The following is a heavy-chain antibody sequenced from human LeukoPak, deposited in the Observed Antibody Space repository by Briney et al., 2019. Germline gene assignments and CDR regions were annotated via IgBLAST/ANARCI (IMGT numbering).Heavy chain of an antibody. Sequence: ASVTVSCKASGYTFTGYYIHWVRQAPGQGLEWMGWINPTNGGSKYEQKFQGRVTMTRDTSTSTAYMELSRLRADDTAVFYCARGGSAWPNPFDYWGEGTLV. CDR2: INPTNGGS. CDR3: ARGGSAWPNPFDY. V-gene: IGHV1-2*02. CDR1: GYTFTGYY. D-gene: IGHD6-19*01. J-gene: IGHJ4*02.